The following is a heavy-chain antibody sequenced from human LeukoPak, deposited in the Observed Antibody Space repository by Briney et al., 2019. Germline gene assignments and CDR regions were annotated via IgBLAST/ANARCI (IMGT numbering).Heavy chain of an antibody. J-gene: IGHJ6*04. Sequence: SETLSLTCAVYGGSFSGYYWSWIRQPPGKGLEWIGYIYYSGSTNYNPSLKSRVTISVDTSKNQFSLKLSSVTAADTAVYYCARGSGYDLDVWGKGTTVTVSS. CDR1: GGSFSGYY. D-gene: IGHD3-10*01. CDR3: ARGSGYDLDV. V-gene: IGHV4-59*01. CDR2: IYYSGST.